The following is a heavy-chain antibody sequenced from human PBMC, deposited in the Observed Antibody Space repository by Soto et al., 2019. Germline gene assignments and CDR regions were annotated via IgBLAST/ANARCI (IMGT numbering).Heavy chain of an antibody. Sequence: QVQLQESGPGLVKPSGTLSLTCAVSGGSISSSNWWSWVRQPPGKGLEWIGEIYQSGSTNYNPSLKSRVTISVDKSKNQFSLKLSSVTAADTAVYYCARDLVRGVIINNSFYGMDVWGQGTTVTVSS. D-gene: IGHD3-10*01. CDR3: ARDLVRGVIINNSFYGMDV. V-gene: IGHV4-4*02. J-gene: IGHJ6*02. CDR1: GGSISSSNW. CDR2: IYQSGST.